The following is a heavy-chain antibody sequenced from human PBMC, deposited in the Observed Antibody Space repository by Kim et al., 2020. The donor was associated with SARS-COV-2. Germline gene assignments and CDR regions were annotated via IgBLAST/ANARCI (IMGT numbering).Heavy chain of an antibody. J-gene: IGHJ4*02. V-gene: IGHV1-69*02. D-gene: IGHD3-22*01. Sequence: SVKVSCKASGDTFSSYTISWVRQAPGQGLEWMGRIISILGMANYAQKFQGRVTITADNSTSTAYIELNSLRSDDTAVYYCATAKDAYDSSGYFVVWGQGTLVTVSS. CDR2: IISILGMA. CDR1: GDTFSSYT. CDR3: ATAKDAYDSSGYFVV.